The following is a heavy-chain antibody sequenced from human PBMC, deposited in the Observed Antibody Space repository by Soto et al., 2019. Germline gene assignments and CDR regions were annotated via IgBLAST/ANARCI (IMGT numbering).Heavy chain of an antibody. CDR1: GYTFTSYY. CDR2: LNPSGGST. V-gene: IGHV1-46*01. Sequence: SSVKVSCKASGYTFTSYYMHWVRQAPGQGLEWMGVLNPSGGSTSYAQKFQGRVTMTRDTSTSTVYMELSSLRSEDTAVYYCARDLGPYYYDSRGYPASKNWFDPWGQGTLVTVSS. CDR3: ARDLGPYYYDSRGYPASKNWFDP. D-gene: IGHD3-22*01. J-gene: IGHJ5*02.